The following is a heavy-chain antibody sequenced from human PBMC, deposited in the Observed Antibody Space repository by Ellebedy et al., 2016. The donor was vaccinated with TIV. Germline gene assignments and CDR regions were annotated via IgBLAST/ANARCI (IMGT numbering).Heavy chain of an antibody. Sequence: GGSLRLSXAASGFTFNSYGMNWVRQAPGKGLEWISYISGSSETIYYADSVKGRFTISRDNARDSLFLHLNSLRAEDTAVYYCARDGSRRPAAGEDVWGQGTLVTVSS. V-gene: IGHV3-48*04. CDR1: GFTFNSYG. CDR3: ARDGSRRPAAGEDV. D-gene: IGHD6-13*01. CDR2: ISGSSETI. J-gene: IGHJ4*02.